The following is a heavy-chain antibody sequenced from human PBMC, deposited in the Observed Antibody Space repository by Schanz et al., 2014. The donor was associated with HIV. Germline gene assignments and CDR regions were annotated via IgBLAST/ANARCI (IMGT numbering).Heavy chain of an antibody. CDR3: AKPEYDSRGNSQSHFDY. D-gene: IGHD3-22*01. V-gene: IGHV3-23*04. CDR1: GFTFNNYA. CDR2: ISESGGRS. Sequence: VQLVESGGGLVKPGRSLRLSCAASGFTFNNYAMTWVRQAPGKGLEWVSSISESGGRSYYADSVNGRFTISRDNSKNTLYLEMTTLRTEDTAVYYCAKPEYDSRGNSQSHFDYWGQGTLVTVSS. J-gene: IGHJ4*02.